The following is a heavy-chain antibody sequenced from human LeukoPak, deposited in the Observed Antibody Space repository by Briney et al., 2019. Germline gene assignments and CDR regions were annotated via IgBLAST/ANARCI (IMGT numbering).Heavy chain of an antibody. J-gene: IGHJ6*02. D-gene: IGHD6-13*01. CDR2: IISKTDGGTT. CDR1: GFTFSNAW. CDR3: TTHIAADYYYGMDV. Sequence: GGSLRLSCAASGFTFSNAWMNWVRQAPGKGLEWVGRIISKTDGGTTDYAAPVKGRFIISRDDSRNTLYLQMNSLEAEDTAVYYCTTHIAADYYYGMDVWGQGTTVTVSS. V-gene: IGHV3-15*07.